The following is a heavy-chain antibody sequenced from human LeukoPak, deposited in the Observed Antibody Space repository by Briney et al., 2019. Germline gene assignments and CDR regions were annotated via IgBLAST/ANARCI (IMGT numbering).Heavy chain of an antibody. CDR1: GFTFSSYA. CDR2: ISYDGSNK. J-gene: IGHJ6*03. CDR3: ARDHTPYYYYYLDV. Sequence: PGRTLRLSCAASGFTFSSYAMHWVRQAAGNGLEWVAVISYDGSNKYYADSVKGRFTISRDNSKDTLNPQMNSLRAEDTAVYYCARDHTPYYYYYLDVWGKGTTVTVSS. V-gene: IGHV3-30*16.